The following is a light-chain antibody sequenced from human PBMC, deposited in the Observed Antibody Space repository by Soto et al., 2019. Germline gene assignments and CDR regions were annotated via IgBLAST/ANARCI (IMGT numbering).Light chain of an antibody. V-gene: IGKV3-15*01. CDR1: QSVSIN. CDR3: QQYYNWPPWT. Sequence: EIVMTQSPAALSVSPGERATLSCRASQSVSINLACYQQKPGQAPRLLIYGASTRTTGVPARFSGSGSGTEFTLSISSLQSEDFAVYYCQQYYNWPPWTFGQGTKVEIK. J-gene: IGKJ1*01. CDR2: GAS.